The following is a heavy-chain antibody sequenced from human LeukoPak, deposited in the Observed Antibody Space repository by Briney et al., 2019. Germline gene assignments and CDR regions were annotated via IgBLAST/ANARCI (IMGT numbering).Heavy chain of an antibody. CDR2: ISSKGGST. CDR1: GFTFSSYW. D-gene: IGHD3-22*01. J-gene: IGHJ3*02. CDR3: ARAQYYYDSSGYYHDAFDI. V-gene: IGHV3-64*01. Sequence: GGSLRLSCAASGFTFSSYWMSWVRQAPGKGLEYVSAISSKGGSTYYANSVKGRFTISRDNSKNTLYLQMGSLRAEDMAVYYCARAQYYYDSSGYYHDAFDIWGQGTMVTVSS.